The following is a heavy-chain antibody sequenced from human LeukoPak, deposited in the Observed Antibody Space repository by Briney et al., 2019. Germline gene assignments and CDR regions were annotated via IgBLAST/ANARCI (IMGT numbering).Heavy chain of an antibody. CDR3: AKGMFYYASGSSDY. D-gene: IGHD3-10*01. J-gene: IGHJ4*02. Sequence: GGSLRLSCAASGFIFSNYAMSWVRQAPGKGLECVSGISDSGSKTHYADSVKGRFTIFRDNSKNTLYLQMNSLRAEDTAVYYCAKGMFYYASGSSDYWGQGTLVTVSS. V-gene: IGHV3-23*01. CDR1: GFIFSNYA. CDR2: ISDSGSKT.